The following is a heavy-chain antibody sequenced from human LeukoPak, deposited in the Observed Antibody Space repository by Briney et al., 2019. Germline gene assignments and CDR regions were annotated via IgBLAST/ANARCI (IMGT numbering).Heavy chain of an antibody. CDR2: IDPNSGDT. J-gene: IGHJ4*02. D-gene: IGHD4-23*01. V-gene: IGHV1-2*02. CDR1: GYTFTSYG. CDR3: ARDVDGGNSVDS. Sequence: ASVKVSCKASGYTFTSYGISWVRQAPGQGLEWMGWIDPNSGDTNYAQNFQGRVTMTRDTSISTAYMELSSLRSDDTAVYFCARDVDGGNSVDSWGQGTLVTVSS.